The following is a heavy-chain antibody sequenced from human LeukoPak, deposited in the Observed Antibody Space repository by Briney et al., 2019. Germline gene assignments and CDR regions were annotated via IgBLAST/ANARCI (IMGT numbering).Heavy chain of an antibody. Sequence: SETLSLTCTVSGGSISSYYWSWIRQPPGKGLEWIGYIYYSVSTTYNPSLKSRVTISVDTSKNQFSLKLSSVTAADTAVYYCARSAGYQLLEGYYYYMDAWGKGTTVTVSS. CDR1: GGSISSYY. V-gene: IGHV4-59*01. CDR2: IYYSVST. CDR3: ARSAGYQLLEGYYYYMDA. D-gene: IGHD2-2*01. J-gene: IGHJ6*03.